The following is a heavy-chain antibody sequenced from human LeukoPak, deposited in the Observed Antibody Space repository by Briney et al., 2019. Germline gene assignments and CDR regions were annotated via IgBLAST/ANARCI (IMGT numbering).Heavy chain of an antibody. D-gene: IGHD3-3*01. V-gene: IGHV4-34*01. CDR1: GGSFSSFY. CDR2: INESGGT. Sequence: SETLSLTCAVYGGSFSSFYWGWIRQPPGKGLEWIGEINESGGTNYNPSLKSRVTISVDTPKNQFSLRLSSVTAADTAVYYCARHDFWSGYYANWFDPWGQGTLVTVSS. CDR3: ARHDFWSGYYANWFDP. J-gene: IGHJ5*02.